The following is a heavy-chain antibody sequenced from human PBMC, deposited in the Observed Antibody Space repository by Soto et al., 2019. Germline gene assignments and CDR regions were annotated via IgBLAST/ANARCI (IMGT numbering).Heavy chain of an antibody. CDR3: ARRGATLEYYYYGMDV. CDR1: GGSISSGGYY. V-gene: IGHV4-31*03. J-gene: IGHJ6*02. CDR2: IYYSGST. D-gene: IGHD3-10*01. Sequence: SETLSLTCTVSGGSISSGGYYWSWIRQHPGKGLEWIGYIYYSGSTYYNPSLKSRVTISVDTSKNQFSLKLSSVTAADTAVYYCARRGATLEYYYYGMDVWGQGTTVTVSS.